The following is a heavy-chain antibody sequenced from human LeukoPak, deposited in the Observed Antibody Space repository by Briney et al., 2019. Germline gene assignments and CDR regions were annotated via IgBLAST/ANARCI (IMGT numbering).Heavy chain of an antibody. V-gene: IGHV3-21*01. Sequence: GGSLRLSCAASGFTFSSYSMNWVRQAPGKGLEWVSSISSSSSYIYYADSVKGRFTISRDNAKNSLYLQMNSLRAEDTAVYYCAKDSEPLQYQHEFFDYWGQGTLVTVSS. D-gene: IGHD4-11*01. CDR2: ISSSSSYI. CDR3: AKDSEPLQYQHEFFDY. CDR1: GFTFSSYS. J-gene: IGHJ4*02.